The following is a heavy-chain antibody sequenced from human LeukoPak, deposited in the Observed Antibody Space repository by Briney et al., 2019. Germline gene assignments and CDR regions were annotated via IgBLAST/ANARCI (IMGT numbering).Heavy chain of an antibody. Sequence: GGSLRLSCAASGFTFSSYAMSWVRQAPGKGLEWVANIKQDGSEKYYVDSVKGRFTISRDNSKNTLYLQMNSLRAEDTAVYYCARDLVGSAAGTNGYWGQGTLVTVSS. V-gene: IGHV3-7*01. J-gene: IGHJ4*02. CDR1: GFTFSSYA. D-gene: IGHD6-13*01. CDR3: ARDLVGSAAGTNGY. CDR2: IKQDGSEK.